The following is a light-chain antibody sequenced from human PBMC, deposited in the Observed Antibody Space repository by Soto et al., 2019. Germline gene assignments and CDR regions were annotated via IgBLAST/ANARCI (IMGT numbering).Light chain of an antibody. CDR1: QSVSSSF. Sequence: EIVLTQSPGTLSLSPGERATLSCRVSQSVSSSFLAWYQQKPGQAPRLLIHGASSRATGIPDRFSGSGSGTDFTLTISRLEPEDFAVYYCQQFVGSSPSTFGQGTNVDI. J-gene: IGKJ2*01. CDR3: QQFVGSSPST. V-gene: IGKV3-20*01. CDR2: GAS.